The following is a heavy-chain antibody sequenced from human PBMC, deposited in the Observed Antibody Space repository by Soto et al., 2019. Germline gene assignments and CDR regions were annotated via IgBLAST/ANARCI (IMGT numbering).Heavy chain of an antibody. Sequence: VQLVQSGGGVVQPGRSLRLSCVASGFTFSADGMHWVRQAPGKGLEWVSAISSDGNKKDYGDSVKGRFTISRDNSKNTLYLQMNSLRAEDTAIYYCAKDWGGYDVSGDFSYDFEYWGQGTLVTVSS. V-gene: IGHV3-30*18. CDR3: AKDWGGYDVSGDFSYDFEY. J-gene: IGHJ4*02. CDR2: ISSDGNKK. CDR1: GFTFSADG. D-gene: IGHD3-22*01.